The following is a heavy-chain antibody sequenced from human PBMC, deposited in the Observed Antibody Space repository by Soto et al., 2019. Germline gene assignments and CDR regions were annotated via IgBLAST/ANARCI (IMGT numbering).Heavy chain of an antibody. Sequence: SETLSLTCAVYGGSFSGYYWSWIRQPPGKGLEWIGEINHSGSTNYNPSLKSRVTISVDTSKNQFSLKLSSVTAADTAVYYCARFGNGYSSSWYEGYYYYYGMDVWGQGTTVTVSS. V-gene: IGHV4-34*01. J-gene: IGHJ6*02. CDR2: INHSGST. D-gene: IGHD6-13*01. CDR3: ARFGNGYSSSWYEGYYYYYGMDV. CDR1: GGSFSGYY.